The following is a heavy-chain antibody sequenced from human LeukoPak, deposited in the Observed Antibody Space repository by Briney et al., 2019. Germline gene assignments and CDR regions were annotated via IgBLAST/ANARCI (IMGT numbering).Heavy chain of an antibody. J-gene: IGHJ4*02. CDR3: ARQTGSGLFILP. CDR1: GFTFSRYS. V-gene: IGHV4-59*08. Sequence: GSLRLSCAASGFTFSRYSMNWVRQSPGKGLDWVGSISETGFTIYNPSLKNRLTLSVDMSRNQFSLSLTSVTAADTAVYYCARQTGSGLFILPGGQGTLVTVSS. D-gene: IGHD3/OR15-3a*01. CDR2: ISETGFT.